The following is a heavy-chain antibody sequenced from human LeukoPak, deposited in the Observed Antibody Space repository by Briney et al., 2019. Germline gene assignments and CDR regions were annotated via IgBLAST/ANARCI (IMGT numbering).Heavy chain of an antibody. Sequence: GGSLRLSCAASGFTFSSYGMHWVRQAPGKGLEWVAVISYDGSNKYYADSVKGRFTISRDNSKNTLYLQMNSLRAEDTAVYYCAVSSGYHDFDYWGQGTLVTVSS. V-gene: IGHV3-30*03. CDR1: GFTFSSYG. CDR3: AVSSGYHDFDY. CDR2: ISYDGSNK. D-gene: IGHD3-22*01. J-gene: IGHJ4*02.